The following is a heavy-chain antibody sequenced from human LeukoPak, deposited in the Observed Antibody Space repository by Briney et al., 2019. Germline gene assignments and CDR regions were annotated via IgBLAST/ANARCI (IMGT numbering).Heavy chain of an antibody. CDR1: GFTFSSYS. CDR2: ISSSSSYL. J-gene: IGHJ4*02. V-gene: IGHV3-21*01. Sequence: GGSLRLSCAASGFTFSSYSMNWVRQAPGKGLEWVSSISSSSSYLYYADSVKGRFTISRDNAKNSLYLQMNSLRAEDTAVYYCARDRPSGWYLQYYFNYWGQGNLVTVSS. D-gene: IGHD6-19*01. CDR3: ARDRPSGWYLQYYFNY.